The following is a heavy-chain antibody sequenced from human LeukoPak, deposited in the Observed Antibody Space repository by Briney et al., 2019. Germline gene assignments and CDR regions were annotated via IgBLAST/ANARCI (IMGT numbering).Heavy chain of an antibody. J-gene: IGHJ3*02. CDR2: IKEDGSAK. V-gene: IGHV3-7*01. Sequence: GGSLRLSCEASGFTFSSYWMSWVRQAPGKGLEWVATIKEDGSAKYYVDSVKGRFTISRDNAKKSLYLQLDSLRAEDTAVYYCASDRYYGPGGAALDIWGQGTMVTVSS. D-gene: IGHD4-17*01. CDR3: ASDRYYGPGGAALDI. CDR1: GFTFSSYW.